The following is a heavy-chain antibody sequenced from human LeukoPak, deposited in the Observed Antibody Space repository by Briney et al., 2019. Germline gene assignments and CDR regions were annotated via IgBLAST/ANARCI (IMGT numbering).Heavy chain of an antibody. CDR1: GFTFSTSW. Sequence: PGGSLRLSCTASGFTFSTSWMSWVRQAPGKGLEWVANIKQDGSEKYYVDSVKGRFAISRDNAKDSLYLQMNSLRAEDTAVYYCARDGSGRVPEMSAPDYWGQGTLVTVSS. CDR3: ARDGSGRVPEMSAPDY. V-gene: IGHV3-7*01. D-gene: IGHD3-10*01. CDR2: IKQDGSEK. J-gene: IGHJ4*02.